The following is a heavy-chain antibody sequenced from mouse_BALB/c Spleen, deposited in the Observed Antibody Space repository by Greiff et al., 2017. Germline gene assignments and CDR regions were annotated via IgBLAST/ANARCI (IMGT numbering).Heavy chain of an antibody. CDR2: INSNGGST. Sequence: VQLVESGGGLVQPGGSLKLSCAASGFTFSSYGMSWVRQTPDKRLELVATINSNGGSTYYPDSVKGRFTISRDNAKNTLYLQMSSLKSEDTAMYYCARENYGSSLDYWGQGTTLTVSS. D-gene: IGHD1-1*01. V-gene: IGHV5-6-3*01. J-gene: IGHJ2*01. CDR3: ARENYGSSLDY. CDR1: GFTFSSYG.